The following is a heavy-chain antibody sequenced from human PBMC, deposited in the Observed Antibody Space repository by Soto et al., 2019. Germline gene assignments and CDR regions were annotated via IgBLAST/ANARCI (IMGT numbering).Heavy chain of an antibody. CDR2: INHSGST. V-gene: IGHV4-34*01. CDR1: GGSFSGYY. Sequence: SETLSLTCAVYGGSFSGYYWSWIRQPPGKGLEWIGEINHSGSTNYNPSLKSRVTISVDTSKNQFSLKLSSVTAADTAVYYCARGPYYYDSSGYLRGRGKGRIDYWGQGTLVTVS. J-gene: IGHJ4*02. CDR3: ARGPYYYDSSGYLRGRGKGRIDY. D-gene: IGHD3-22*01.